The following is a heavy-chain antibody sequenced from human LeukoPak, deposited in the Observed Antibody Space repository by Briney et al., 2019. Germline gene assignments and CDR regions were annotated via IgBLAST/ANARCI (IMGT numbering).Heavy chain of an antibody. V-gene: IGHV3-30*14. J-gene: IGHJ4*02. CDR2: ISYDGSNK. Sequence: GGSLRLSCAASGFTFSSYAMHWVRQAPGKGLEWVAVISYDGSNKYYADSVKGRFTISRDNSKNTLYLQMNSLRAEDTAVYYCARASRGAVFDYWGQGTLVTVSS. CDR3: ARASRGAVFDY. CDR1: GFTFSSYA. D-gene: IGHD3-10*01.